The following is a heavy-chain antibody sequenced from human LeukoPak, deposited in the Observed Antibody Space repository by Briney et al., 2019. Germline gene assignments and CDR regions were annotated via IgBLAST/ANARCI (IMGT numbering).Heavy chain of an antibody. CDR3: ARDSTMIVEGGDAFDI. J-gene: IGHJ3*02. CDR1: GGSISSYY. Sequence: SETLSLTCTVSGGSISSYYWSWIRQPPGKGLEWIGYIYYGGSTNYNPSLKSRVTISVDTSKNQFSLKLSSVTAADTAVYYCARDSTMIVEGGDAFDIWGQGTMVTVSS. CDR2: IYYGGST. D-gene: IGHD3-22*01. V-gene: IGHV4-59*01.